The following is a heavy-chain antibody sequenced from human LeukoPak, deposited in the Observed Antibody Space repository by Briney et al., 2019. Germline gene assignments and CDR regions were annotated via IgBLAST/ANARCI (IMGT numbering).Heavy chain of an antibody. D-gene: IGHD5-12*01. J-gene: IGHJ6*02. V-gene: IGHV1-8*01. CDR1: GYTFTSYD. CDR2: MNPNSGNT. CDR3: ARGGYDGYYYYGMDV. Sequence: ASVKVSCKASGYTFTSYDINWVRQATGQGLEWMGWMNPNSGNTGYAQKFQGRVTMTRYTSISTAYMELSSLRSEDTAVYYCARGGYDGYYYYGMDVWGQGTTVTVSS.